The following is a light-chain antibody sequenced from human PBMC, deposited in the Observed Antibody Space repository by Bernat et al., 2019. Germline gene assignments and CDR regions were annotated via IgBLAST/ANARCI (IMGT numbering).Light chain of an antibody. V-gene: IGLV3-19*01. J-gene: IGLJ2*01. CDR3: NSRDSSGHPLVV. Sequence: SSALTQDPAVSVALGQTVRITCQGDSLRSYYASWYQQKPGQAPVLVIYGKDNRPSGIPDRFSGSTSGNTASLTITGAQAEDEADYYCNSRDSSGHPLVVFGGGTKLTVL. CDR1: SLRSYY. CDR2: GKD.